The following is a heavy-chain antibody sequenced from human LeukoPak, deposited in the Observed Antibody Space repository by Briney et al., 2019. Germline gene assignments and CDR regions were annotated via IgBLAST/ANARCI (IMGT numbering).Heavy chain of an antibody. CDR3: ARAFQYGSGTHPFSL. V-gene: IGHV3-23*01. CDR2: ISGSGDGT. CDR1: GFTFSNYA. J-gene: IGHJ4*02. D-gene: IGHD3-10*01. Sequence: AGSLRLSCAATGFTFSNYAMSWVRQAPGKGLEWVSAISGSGDGTYSADSVKGRFTISRDNSKNTLYLQMNSLRVDDTAVYYCARAFQYGSGTHPFSLWGQGTLVTVSS.